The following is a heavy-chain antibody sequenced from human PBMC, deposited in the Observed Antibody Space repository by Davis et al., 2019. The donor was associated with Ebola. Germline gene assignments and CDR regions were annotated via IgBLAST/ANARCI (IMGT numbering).Heavy chain of an antibody. Sequence: GESLKISCAASGFTFSSYSMNWVRQAPGKGLEWVSYISSSSSTIYYADSVKGRFTISRDNAKNSLYLQMNSLRDEDTAVYYCAKGQIDYWGQGTLVTVSS. CDR1: GFTFSSYS. CDR3: AKGQIDY. V-gene: IGHV3-48*02. J-gene: IGHJ4*02. CDR2: ISSSSSTI.